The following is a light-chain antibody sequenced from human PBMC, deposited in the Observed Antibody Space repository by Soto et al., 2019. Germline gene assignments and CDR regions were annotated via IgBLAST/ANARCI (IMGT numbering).Light chain of an antibody. CDR3: QQYGDWPLT. Sequence: EIVVTQSPATLSVSPGERATLSCRASQSVGNNFGWYEQKPGQAPMVLSFATSTRATGVPASFSGSGSGTEFTLTISSLQSEDFAVYYCQQYGDWPLTFGGGAKVEIE. CDR1: QSVGNN. CDR2: ATS. V-gene: IGKV3-15*01. J-gene: IGKJ4*01.